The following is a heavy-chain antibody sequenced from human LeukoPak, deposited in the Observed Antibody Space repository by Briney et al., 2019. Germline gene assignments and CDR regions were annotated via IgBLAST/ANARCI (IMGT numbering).Heavy chain of an antibody. CDR1: GYTFSDYY. J-gene: IGHJ5*02. V-gene: IGHV1-2*02. Sequence: ASVKVSCKASGYTFSDYYMHWVRQAPGQGLEWMGWIILNSGDTNYAQKFQGRVTMTRDTSISTAYMELSRLRSDDTAVYYCARESGNWFDPWGQGTLVTVSS. CDR2: IILNSGDT. CDR3: ARESGNWFDP.